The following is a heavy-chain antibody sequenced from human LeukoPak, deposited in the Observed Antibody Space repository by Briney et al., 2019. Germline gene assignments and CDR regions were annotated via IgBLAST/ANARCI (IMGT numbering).Heavy chain of an antibody. D-gene: IGHD3-9*01. CDR3: AYTRDDVLTGYPIDY. V-gene: IGHV1-2*02. J-gene: IGHJ4*02. Sequence: ASVKVSCKASGYTFTGYYMHWVRQAPGQGLEWMGWINPNNGGTNYAQKFQGRVTMTRDTSISTAYMELSRLRSDDTAVYYCAYTRDDVLTGYPIDYWGQGTLVTVSS. CDR1: GYTFTGYY. CDR2: INPNNGGT.